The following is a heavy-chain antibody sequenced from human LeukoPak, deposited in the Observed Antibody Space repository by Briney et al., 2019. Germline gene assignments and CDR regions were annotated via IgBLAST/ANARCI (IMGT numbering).Heavy chain of an antibody. Sequence: SETLSLTCTVSGGSISSSSYHWGWIRQPPGKGLEWIGTIYYSGSTYYSPSLKSRVTISVDTSKNQFSLKLNSVTAADTAVYYCARRIAASGKGDLDYWGQGTLVTVSS. CDR1: GGSISSSSYH. CDR2: IYYSGST. CDR3: ARRIAASGKGDLDY. D-gene: IGHD6-13*01. J-gene: IGHJ4*02. V-gene: IGHV4-39*01.